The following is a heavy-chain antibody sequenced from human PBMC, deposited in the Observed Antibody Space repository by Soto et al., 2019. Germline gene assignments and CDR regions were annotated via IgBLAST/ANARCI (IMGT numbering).Heavy chain of an antibody. CDR3: AKADGEQWLIPHLDN. D-gene: IGHD6-19*01. Sequence: GGSLRLSCEASGFNFKKFAMGWVRQAPGEGLEWVAGISCCGGSTSYADSVEGRFSLARDDSKSTLSLHLNSLRFEDTARYFCAKADGEQWLIPHLDNWGQGTLVTVSS. J-gene: IGHJ4*02. CDR2: ISCCGGST. V-gene: IGHV3-23*01. CDR1: GFNFKKFA.